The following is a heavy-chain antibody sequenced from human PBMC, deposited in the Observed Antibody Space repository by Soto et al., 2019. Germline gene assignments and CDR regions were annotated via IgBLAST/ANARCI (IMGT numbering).Heavy chain of an antibody. Sequence: PCWSLRLSCAASGVTLSNAWMNWVRQAPGKGLEWVGRIKSKTDGGTTDYAAPVKGRFTISRDDSKNTLYLQMNSLKTEDTAVYYCTTDPSPKYYYDSSGSPYWGQGTLVTVSS. CDR2: IKSKTDGGTT. D-gene: IGHD3-22*01. V-gene: IGHV3-15*07. J-gene: IGHJ4*02. CDR1: GVTLSNAW. CDR3: TTDPSPKYYYDSSGSPY.